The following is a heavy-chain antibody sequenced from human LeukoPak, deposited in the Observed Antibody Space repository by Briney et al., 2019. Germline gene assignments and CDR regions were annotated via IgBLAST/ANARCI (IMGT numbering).Heavy chain of an antibody. J-gene: IGHJ4*02. Sequence: GGSLRLSCAVSGFTFDEYAMHWVRQAPGKGLEWVSGISWNSGLIDYADSVKGRFTISRDNAKNSLYLQMNRLKAEDTAFYYCAKVGIFGLVTYYFDYWGQGTLVTVSS. V-gene: IGHV3-9*01. CDR2: ISWNSGLI. CDR1: GFTFDEYA. D-gene: IGHD3/OR15-3a*01. CDR3: AKVGIFGLVTYYFDY.